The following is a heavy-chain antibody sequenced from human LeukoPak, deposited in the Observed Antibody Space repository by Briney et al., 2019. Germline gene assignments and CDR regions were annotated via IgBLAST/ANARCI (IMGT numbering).Heavy chain of an antibody. D-gene: IGHD1-26*01. CDR1: GFTFSSYE. CDR2: ISSSGSTI. V-gene: IGHV3-48*03. CDR3: ARDRREVWGATNWFDP. Sequence: GGSLRLSCAASGFTFSSYEMNWVRQAPGTGLEWVSYISSSGSTIYYADSVKGRFTITRDNAKNSLYLQMNSLRAEDTAVYYCARDRREVWGATNWFDPWGQGTLVTVSS. J-gene: IGHJ5*02.